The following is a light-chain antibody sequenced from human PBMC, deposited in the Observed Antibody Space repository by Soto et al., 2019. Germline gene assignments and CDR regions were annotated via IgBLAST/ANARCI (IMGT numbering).Light chain of an antibody. Sequence: IQLTQSPSSLSASVGDRVTITCRASQGINKFLAWYQQRPVQAPQLLVYVASTLQSEVPSRFSGSGSGTDFTLTISSLQPEDFATYYCQQLTNFRFTFGQGTKLDIK. V-gene: IGKV1-9*01. CDR2: VAS. CDR3: QQLTNFRFT. CDR1: QGINKF. J-gene: IGKJ2*01.